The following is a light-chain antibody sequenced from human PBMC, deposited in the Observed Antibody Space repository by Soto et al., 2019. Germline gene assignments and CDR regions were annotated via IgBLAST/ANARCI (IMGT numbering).Light chain of an antibody. Sequence: QSVLTQPPSVSGTPGQRVTLSCTGSSSNIGAGYDVHWYQLLPGTPPKLLIYGNNNRPSGVPDRFSVSTSGTSASLAITGLQAEDEADYYCQSSDTSLSAAVFGGGTKVTVL. V-gene: IGLV1-40*01. CDR3: QSSDTSLSAAV. J-gene: IGLJ2*01. CDR1: SSNIGAGYD. CDR2: GNN.